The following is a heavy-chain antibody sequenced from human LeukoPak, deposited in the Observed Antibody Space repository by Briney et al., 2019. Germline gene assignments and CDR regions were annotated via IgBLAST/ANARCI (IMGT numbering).Heavy chain of an antibody. Sequence: SETLSLTCAVYGGSFSGYYWSWIRQPPGKGLEWIGEINHSGSTNYNPSLKSRATISVDTSKNQFSLKLSSVTAADTAVYYCARADIENWFDPWGQGTLVTVSS. CDR1: GGSFSGYY. V-gene: IGHV4-34*01. CDR3: ARADIENWFDP. J-gene: IGHJ5*02. CDR2: INHSGST. D-gene: IGHD5-12*01.